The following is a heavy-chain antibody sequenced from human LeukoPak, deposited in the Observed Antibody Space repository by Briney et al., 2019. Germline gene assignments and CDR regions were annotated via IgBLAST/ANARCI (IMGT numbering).Heavy chain of an antibody. Sequence: SETLSLTCTVSDGSVSGYYWSWIRQPPGKGLEWIGYDRYRGTSNYNPPLKSRLTTSVDTSKNQFSLKLSSVTAADTAIYYCARHAGSSTSWYDYWGQGILVTVSS. CDR1: DGSVSGYY. CDR3: ARHAGSSTSWYDY. D-gene: IGHD6-13*01. CDR2: DRYRGTS. V-gene: IGHV4-59*08. J-gene: IGHJ4*02.